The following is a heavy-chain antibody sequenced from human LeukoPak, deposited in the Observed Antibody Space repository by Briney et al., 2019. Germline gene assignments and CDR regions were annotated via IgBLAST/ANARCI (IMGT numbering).Heavy chain of an antibody. J-gene: IGHJ4*02. CDR3: GRAARIDWLYDY. V-gene: IGHV4-39*01. Sequence: SETLSLTCTVSGVSISSSSYYWGWIRQPPGKGLEWIGSIYYSGSTYYNPSLKSRVTISVDTSKNQFSLKLSSVTAADTAVYYCGRAARIDWLYDYWGQGTLVTVSS. D-gene: IGHD3-9*01. CDR1: GVSISSSSYY. CDR2: IYYSGST.